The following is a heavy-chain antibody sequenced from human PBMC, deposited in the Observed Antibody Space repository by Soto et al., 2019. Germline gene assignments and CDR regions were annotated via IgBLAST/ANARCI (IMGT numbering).Heavy chain of an antibody. CDR1: GGSFSGYY. CDR2: INHSGST. D-gene: IGHD2-15*01. V-gene: IGHV4-34*01. CDR3: ARLLLLRWFDP. Sequence: QVQLQQWGAGLLKPSETLSLTCAVYGGSFSGYYWSWIRQPPGKGLEWIGEINHSGSTNYNPSLKSRVTISVDTSKHQFSLKLSSVTAAYTAVYYCARLLLLRWFDPWGQGTLVTVSS. J-gene: IGHJ5*02.